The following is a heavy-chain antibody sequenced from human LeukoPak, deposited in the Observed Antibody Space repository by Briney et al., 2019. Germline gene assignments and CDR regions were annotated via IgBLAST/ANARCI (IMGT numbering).Heavy chain of an antibody. Sequence: SETLSLTCAVSGYSISSGYYWRWIRQPPGKGLEWIGSIYHSGSTYYNPSLKSRVTISVDTSKNQFSLKLSSVTAADTAVYYCVRGRGPFAYWGQGTLVTVSS. CDR1: GYSISSGYY. D-gene: IGHD3-10*01. CDR3: VRGRGPFAY. V-gene: IGHV4-38-2*01. J-gene: IGHJ4*02. CDR2: IYHSGST.